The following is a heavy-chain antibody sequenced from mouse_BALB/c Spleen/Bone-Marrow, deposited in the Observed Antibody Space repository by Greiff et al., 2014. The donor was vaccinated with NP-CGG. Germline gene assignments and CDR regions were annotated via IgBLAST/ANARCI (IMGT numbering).Heavy chain of an antibody. V-gene: IGHV1-80*01. CDR1: GYVFSTYW. CDR2: IYPGDGDT. CDR3: ARGGISVDY. J-gene: IGHJ2*01. Sequence: QVQLQQPGAELVRPGSSVKISCKSSGYVFSTYWINWVKQRPGQGLEWIGQIYPGDGDTDFNGKFKDKATLTADESSNTAYMQLSSLTSEYSAVYFCARGGISVDYWGQGTTLTVSS.